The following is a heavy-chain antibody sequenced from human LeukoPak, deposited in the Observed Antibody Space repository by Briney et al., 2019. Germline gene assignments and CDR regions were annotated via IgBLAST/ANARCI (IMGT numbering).Heavy chain of an antibody. J-gene: IGHJ4*02. V-gene: IGHV3-21*01. CDR1: GFTFSNYW. CDR2: ISSSSSYI. D-gene: IGHD6-6*01. CDR3: AREYSSSSFDY. Sequence: GGSLRLSCAGSGFTFSNYWIHWVRQAPGKGLEWVSSISSSSSYIYYADSVKGRFTISRDNAKNSLYLQMNCLRAEDTAVYYCAREYSSSSFDYWGQGTLVTVSS.